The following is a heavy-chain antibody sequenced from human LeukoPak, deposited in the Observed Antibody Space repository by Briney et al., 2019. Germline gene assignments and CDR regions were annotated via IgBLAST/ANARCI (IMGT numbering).Heavy chain of an antibody. CDR3: ARVMLGWGLPDAFDI. CDR2: IYYSGST. V-gene: IGHV4-59*01. CDR1: GGSISSYY. D-gene: IGHD1-26*01. J-gene: IGHJ3*02. Sequence: SETLSLTCTVSGGSISSYYWSWIRQPPGKGLEWIGYIYYSGSTNYNPSLKSRVTISVDTSKNQFSLKLSSVTAADTAVYYCARVMLGWGLPDAFDIWGQGTMVTVSS.